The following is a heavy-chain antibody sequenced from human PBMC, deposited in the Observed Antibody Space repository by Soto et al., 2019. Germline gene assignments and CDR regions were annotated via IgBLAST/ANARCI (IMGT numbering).Heavy chain of an antibody. Sequence: ASVKVSCKASGYTFTSYGISWVRQAPGQGLEWMGWISAYNGNTNYAQKLQGRVTMTTDTSTSTAYMELRSLRSDDTAVYYCARLYGSGSFADTYYYYGMDVWGQGTTVTVSS. J-gene: IGHJ6*02. CDR1: GYTFTSYG. CDR3: ARLYGSGSFADTYYYYGMDV. D-gene: IGHD3-10*01. CDR2: ISAYNGNT. V-gene: IGHV1-18*01.